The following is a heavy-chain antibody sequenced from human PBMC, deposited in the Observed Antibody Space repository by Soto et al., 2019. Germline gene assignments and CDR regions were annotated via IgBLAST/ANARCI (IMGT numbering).Heavy chain of an antibody. D-gene: IGHD2-2*01. CDR2: ISGRGVDT. CDR1: RFTFSNYA. Sequence: EVQLLESGGGLVQPGGSLRLSCAASRFTFSNYAMNWVRQAPGKGLEWVSTISGRGVDTYYVDSVKGRFTISRDNSRNTLYLQMNSLRADDMAIYYCARRTDAPYYFDSWGQGALVTVSS. J-gene: IGHJ4*02. V-gene: IGHV3-23*01. CDR3: ARRTDAPYYFDS.